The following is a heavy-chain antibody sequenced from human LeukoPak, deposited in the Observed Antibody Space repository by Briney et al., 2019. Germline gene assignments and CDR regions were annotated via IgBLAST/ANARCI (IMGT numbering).Heavy chain of an antibody. CDR3: ARDSSSWYGGVSDY. V-gene: IGHV3-7*01. CDR2: IKQDGSEK. J-gene: IGHJ4*02. D-gene: IGHD6-13*01. Sequence: GGSLRLSCAASGFTFSSYWMSWVRQAPGKGLEWVANIKQDGSEKYYVDSVKGRFTISRDNAKNSLYLQMNSLRAEDTAVYYCARDSSSWYGGVSDYWGQGTLVTVSS. CDR1: GFTFSSYW.